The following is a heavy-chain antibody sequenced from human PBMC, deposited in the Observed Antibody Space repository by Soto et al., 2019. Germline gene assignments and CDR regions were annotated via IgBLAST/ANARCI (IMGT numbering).Heavy chain of an antibody. CDR1: GYTFTSYA. Sequence: ASVKVSCKASGYTFTSYAMHWVRQAPGQRLEWMGWINAGNSDTKYSQKLQGRVTITSDTSASTAYMELSSLRSEDTAVYYCASSYGSGYRAFDYWGQGALVTVS. CDR3: ASSYGSGYRAFDY. CDR2: INAGNSDT. D-gene: IGHD3-10*01. J-gene: IGHJ4*02. V-gene: IGHV1-3*01.